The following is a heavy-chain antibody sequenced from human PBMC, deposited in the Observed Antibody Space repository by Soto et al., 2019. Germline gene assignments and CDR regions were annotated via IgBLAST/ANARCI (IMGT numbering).Heavy chain of an antibody. Sequence: SVKVSCKASGGTFSSYAISWVRQAPGQGLEWMGGIIPIFGTANYAQKFQGRVTITADESTSTAYMELSSLRSEDTAVYYCARLTHYDSSGYYNYWGQGTLVTVSS. CDR3: ARLTHYDSSGYYNY. D-gene: IGHD3-22*01. V-gene: IGHV1-69*13. J-gene: IGHJ4*02. CDR1: GGTFSSYA. CDR2: IIPIFGTA.